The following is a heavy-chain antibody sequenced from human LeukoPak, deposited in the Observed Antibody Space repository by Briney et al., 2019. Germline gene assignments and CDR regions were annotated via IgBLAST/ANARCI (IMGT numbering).Heavy chain of an antibody. CDR3: AREGEWELGY. CDR2: ILYSGTA. V-gene: IGHV4-39*07. Sequence: SETLSLTCSVSGGSISHSNYFWSWVRQPPGKGLEWIAYILYSGTAYYNPSLESRVTMSVDTSKNQLSLKLISVTVADTAVYYCAREGEWELGYWGQGILVTVSS. J-gene: IGHJ4*02. D-gene: IGHD1-26*01. CDR1: GGSISHSNYF.